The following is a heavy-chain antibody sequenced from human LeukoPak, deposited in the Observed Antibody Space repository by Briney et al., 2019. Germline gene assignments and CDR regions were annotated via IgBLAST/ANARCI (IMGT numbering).Heavy chain of an antibody. J-gene: IGHJ6*02. V-gene: IGHV1-2*02. CDR2: INPNSGGT. D-gene: IGHD3-16*02. Sequence: ASVKVSCKASGYTFTGYYMHWVRQAPGQGLEWMGWINPNSGGTNYAQKFQGRVTMTRDTSISTAYMELSRLRSDDTAVYYCARGAVGGVISTPYYYYGMDVWGQGTTVTVSS. CDR1: GYTFTGYY. CDR3: ARGAVGGVISTPYYYYGMDV.